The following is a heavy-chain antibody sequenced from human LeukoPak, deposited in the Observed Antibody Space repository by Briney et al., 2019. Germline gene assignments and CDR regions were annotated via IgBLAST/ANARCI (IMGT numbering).Heavy chain of an antibody. CDR1: GYFFTGYY. Sequence: ASVKVSCKASGYFFTGYYMHWVRQAPGQGLEWMGWINPNSGGTNYAQKFQGWVTMTRDTSISTAYMELSRLRSDDTAVYYCARAISTTYNYYYYGMDVWGKGTTVTVSS. V-gene: IGHV1-2*04. CDR2: INPNSGGT. J-gene: IGHJ6*04. D-gene: IGHD3-9*01. CDR3: ARAISTTYNYYYYGMDV.